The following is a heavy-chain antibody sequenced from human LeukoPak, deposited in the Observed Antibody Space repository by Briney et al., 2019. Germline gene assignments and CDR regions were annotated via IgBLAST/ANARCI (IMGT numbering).Heavy chain of an antibody. D-gene: IGHD2-8*01. J-gene: IGHJ4*02. CDR3: AKDLMGAIDY. CDR1: GFTFSSYA. V-gene: IGHV3-23*01. Sequence: GGSLRLSCAASGFTFSSYAMSWVRQVPGKGLEWVSGISDSGGSTYYADSVKGRFTIVRDNSKNTLYVQMNSLRAEDTAVYYCAKDLMGAIDYWGQGTLVTVSS. CDR2: ISDSGGST.